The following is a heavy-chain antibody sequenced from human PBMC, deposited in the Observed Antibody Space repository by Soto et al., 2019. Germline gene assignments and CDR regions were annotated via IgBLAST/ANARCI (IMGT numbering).Heavy chain of an antibody. CDR1: GFTFISYW. CDR2: IKQDGSEK. D-gene: IGHD3-10*01. V-gene: IGHV3-7*01. J-gene: IGHJ3*02. Sequence: PGWSLRLSCAASGFTFISYWMSWVRQDPGKGLEWVANIKQDGSEKYYVDSVKGRFTISRDNAKNSLYLQMNSLRAEDTAVYYCARVGPNGFGEFDIWGQGTMVTVSS. CDR3: ARVGPNGFGEFDI.